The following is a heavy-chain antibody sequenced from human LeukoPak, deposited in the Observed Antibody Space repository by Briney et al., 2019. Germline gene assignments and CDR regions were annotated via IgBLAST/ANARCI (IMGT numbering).Heavy chain of an antibody. CDR1: GGSFSGYY. J-gene: IGHJ6*03. Sequence: SETLSLTCAVYGGSFSGYYWSWIRQPPGKGLEWIGEINHSGSTNYNPSLKSRVTISVDTSKNQFSLKLSSVTAADTAVYYCASGSIYYYYYMDVWGKGATVTVSS. CDR2: INHSGST. CDR3: ASGSIYYYYYMDV. D-gene: IGHD3-3*02. V-gene: IGHV4-34*01.